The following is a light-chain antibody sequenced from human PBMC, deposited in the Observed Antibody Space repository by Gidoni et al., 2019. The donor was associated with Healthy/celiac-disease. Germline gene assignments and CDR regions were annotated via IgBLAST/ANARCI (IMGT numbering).Light chain of an antibody. CDR2: GAS. J-gene: IGKJ1*01. V-gene: IGKV3D-15*01. CDR3: QQYNNWTRT. CDR1: QSVSSN. Sequence: EIVMTQSPATLSVSPGERATLSCRASQSVSSNLAWYQQTPGQAPRLLIYGASTRATGIPARLSGSGSGTEFTLTISSLQSEDCAVYYCQQYNNWTRTFGQGTKVEIK.